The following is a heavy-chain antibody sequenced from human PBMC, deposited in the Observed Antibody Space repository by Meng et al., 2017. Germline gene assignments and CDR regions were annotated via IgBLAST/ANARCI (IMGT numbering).Heavy chain of an antibody. Sequence: GESLKISCAASGFTFSSYEMNWVRQAPGKGLEWVSYISSSGSTIYYADSVKGRFTIPRDDAKNTVYLQMNSLRAEDTAVYYCARDADWVIFDHWGQGAQVTVSS. CDR2: ISSSGSTI. CDR1: GFTFSSYE. CDR3: ARDADWVIFDH. V-gene: IGHV3-48*03. D-gene: IGHD3-9*01. J-gene: IGHJ4*02.